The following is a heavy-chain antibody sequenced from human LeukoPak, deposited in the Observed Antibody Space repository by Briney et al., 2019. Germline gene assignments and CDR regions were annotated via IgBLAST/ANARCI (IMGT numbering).Heavy chain of an antibody. V-gene: IGHV3-48*01. CDR2: ISSSSRTI. CDR1: GFSFSSYS. D-gene: IGHD3-10*01. CDR3: ARDPDLPVLRAFDF. Sequence: GGSLRLSCAASGFSFSSYSMNWVRQTPGKGLEWVSCISSSSRTIYYADSVKGRFTISRDNAQNSLYLQMNSLRADDTAVYYCARDPDLPVLRAFDFWGQGTLVTVSS. J-gene: IGHJ4*02.